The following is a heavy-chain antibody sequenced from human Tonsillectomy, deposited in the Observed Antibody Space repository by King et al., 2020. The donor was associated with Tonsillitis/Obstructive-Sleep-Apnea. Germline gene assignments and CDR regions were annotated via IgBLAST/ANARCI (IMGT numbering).Heavy chain of an antibody. D-gene: IGHD3-10*01. CDR3: ASGRFITAGKVAEHLLYQKMHRLRPEDTDVYYCARLRLQREDKAGGAFDI. CDR2: IKQDGSEK. CDR1: GFTFSSYW. Sequence: VQLVESGGGLVQPGGSLRLSCAASGFTFSSYWMSWVRQAPGKGLEWVANIKQDGSEKYYVDSVKGRFTISRDNAKNSLYLQMNSLRAEDTAVYYCASGRFITAGKVAEHLLYQKMHRLRPEDTDVYYCARLRLQREDKAGGAFDIWGQGTMVTVSS. J-gene: IGHJ3*02. V-gene: IGHV3-7*03.